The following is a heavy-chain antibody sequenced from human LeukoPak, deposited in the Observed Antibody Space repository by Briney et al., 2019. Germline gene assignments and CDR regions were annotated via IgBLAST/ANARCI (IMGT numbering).Heavy chain of an antibody. CDR1: GGSISSYY. D-gene: IGHD6-6*01. Sequence: ASETLSLTCTVSGGSISSYYWSWIRQPPGKGLEWIGYIYYSGSTNYNPSLKSRVTISVDTSKNQFSLKLSSVTAADAAVYYCARGPLPRLVYFDYWGQGTLVTVSS. J-gene: IGHJ4*02. CDR3: ARGPLPRLVYFDY. CDR2: IYYSGST. V-gene: IGHV4-59*12.